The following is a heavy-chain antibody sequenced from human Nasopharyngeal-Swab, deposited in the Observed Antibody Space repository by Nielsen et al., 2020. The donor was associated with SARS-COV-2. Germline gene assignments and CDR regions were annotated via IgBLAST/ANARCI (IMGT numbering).Heavy chain of an antibody. CDR3: ARLTGTLDY. J-gene: IGHJ4*02. Sequence: SETLSLTCTASGGSISSYYWSWIRQPPGKGLEWIGYIYYSGSTNYNPSLKSRVTISVDTSKNQFSLKLSSVTAADTAVYYCARLTGTLDYWGQGTLVTVSS. V-gene: IGHV4-59*08. D-gene: IGHD1-7*01. CDR2: IYYSGST. CDR1: GGSISSYY.